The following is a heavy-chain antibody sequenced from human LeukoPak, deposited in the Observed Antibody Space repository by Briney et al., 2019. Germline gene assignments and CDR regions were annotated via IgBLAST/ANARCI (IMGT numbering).Heavy chain of an antibody. CDR3: ARELGIAAAGTI. CDR1: GGSISSYY. V-gene: IGHV4-59*01. D-gene: IGHD6-13*01. CDR2: IYYSGST. J-gene: IGHJ4*02. Sequence: SETLSLTCTVSGGSISSYYWSWIRQPPGKGLEWIGYIYYSGSTNYNPSLKSRVTISVDTSKNQFSLKLSSVTAADTAVYYCARELGIAAAGTIWGQGTLVTVSS.